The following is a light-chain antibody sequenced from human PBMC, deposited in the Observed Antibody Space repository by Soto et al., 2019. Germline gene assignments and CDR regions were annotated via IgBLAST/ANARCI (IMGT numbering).Light chain of an antibody. CDR3: QQYGSSLIT. Sequence: EIVLTQSPGTLSLSPGERATLSCRASQSVSSAYLARYQQKPGQAPRLLIYGASSRATGIPDRFSGSGSGTDFTLTISRLEPEDFAVYYCQQYGSSLITFGQGTRLEIK. V-gene: IGKV3-20*01. CDR2: GAS. J-gene: IGKJ5*01. CDR1: QSVSSAY.